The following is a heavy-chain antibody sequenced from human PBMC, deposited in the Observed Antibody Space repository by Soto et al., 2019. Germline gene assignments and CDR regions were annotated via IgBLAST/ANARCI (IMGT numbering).Heavy chain of an antibody. Sequence: EVQLVESGGGLVKPGGSLRLSCAASGFTFSSYSMNWVRQAPGKGLEWVSSISSSSSYIYYADSVKGRFTISRDNAKNSLYLQMNSLRAEDTDVYYCARDHYYYDSNEFDYWGQGTLVTVSS. D-gene: IGHD3-22*01. CDR3: ARDHYYYDSNEFDY. CDR1: GFTFSSYS. V-gene: IGHV3-21*01. CDR2: ISSSSSYI. J-gene: IGHJ4*02.